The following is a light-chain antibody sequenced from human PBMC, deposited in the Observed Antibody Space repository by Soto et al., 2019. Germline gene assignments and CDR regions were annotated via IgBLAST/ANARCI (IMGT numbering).Light chain of an antibody. CDR2: DVS. V-gene: IGLV2-14*01. CDR1: SSDVGGYNY. J-gene: IGLJ1*01. CDR3: SSYTSSSTRGV. Sequence: QPVLTQPASVSGSPGQSITISCTGTSSDVGGYNYVSWYQQHPGKAPKLMIYDVSNRPSGVSNRFSGSKSGNTASLTISGLQAEDEADYYCSSYTSSSTRGVFGTGTKVTVL.